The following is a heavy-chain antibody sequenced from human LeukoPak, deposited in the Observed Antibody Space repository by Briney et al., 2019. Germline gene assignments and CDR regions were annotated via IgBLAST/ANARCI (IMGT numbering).Heavy chain of an antibody. CDR3: ARVGVYYDSSGYYSHADY. CDR2: INTNTGNP. V-gene: IGHV7-4-1*02. D-gene: IGHD3-22*01. CDR1: GYTFTSYA. J-gene: IGHJ4*02. Sequence: ASVKVSCKASGYTFTSYAMNWVRQAPGQGLEWMGWINTNTGNPTYAQGFTGRFVFSLDTSVSTAYLQISSLKAEDTAVYYCARVGVYYDSSGYYSHADYWGQETLVTVSS.